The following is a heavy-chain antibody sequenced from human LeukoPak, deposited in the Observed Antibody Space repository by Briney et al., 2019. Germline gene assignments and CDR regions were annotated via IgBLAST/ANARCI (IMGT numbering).Heavy chain of an antibody. Sequence: PGGSLRLSCAASGFTFSTYSMNWVRQAPGKGLEWLAYISTSSSTIYYADSVRGRFTISRDNAKNSLYLQMNSLRAEDTAVYYCAKDRGYSYGYGPWGQGTLVTVSS. J-gene: IGHJ5*02. CDR3: AKDRGYSYGYGP. CDR2: ISTSSSTI. CDR1: GFTFSTYS. V-gene: IGHV3-48*01. D-gene: IGHD5-18*01.